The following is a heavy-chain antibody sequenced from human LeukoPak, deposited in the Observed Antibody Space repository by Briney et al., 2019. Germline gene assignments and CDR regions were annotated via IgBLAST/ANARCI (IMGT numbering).Heavy chain of an antibody. V-gene: IGHV3-21*04. J-gene: IGHJ4*02. CDR1: GFTFNSYS. CDR3: ARDSKEAVAGTFDY. CDR2: ISGSNSYI. D-gene: IGHD6-19*01. Sequence: GGSLRLSCAASGFTFNSYSMNWVRQAPGKGLEWVSSISGSNSYIYYADSVKGRFTISRDNSKNTLYLQMNSLRAEDTAVYYCARDSKEAVAGTFDYWGQGTLVTVSS.